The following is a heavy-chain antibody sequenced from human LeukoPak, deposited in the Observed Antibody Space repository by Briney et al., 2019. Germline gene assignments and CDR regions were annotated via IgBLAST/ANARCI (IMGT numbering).Heavy chain of an antibody. CDR3: ARDRSVYYDNNHVAFDI. CDR2: IIPIFGTT. V-gene: IGHV1-69*05. CDR1: RGTFSNYA. Sequence: SVKVSCKASRGTFSNYAFNRVRQAPGQGLEWMGRIIPIFGTTNYAQKFQGRVSMTTDASTSTAYMDLSSLRSEDTAIYYCARDRSVYYDNNHVAFDIWGQGTMVTVSS. J-gene: IGHJ3*02. D-gene: IGHD3-22*01.